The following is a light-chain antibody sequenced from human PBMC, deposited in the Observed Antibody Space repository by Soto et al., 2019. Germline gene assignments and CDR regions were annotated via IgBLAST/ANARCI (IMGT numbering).Light chain of an antibody. J-gene: IGKJ1*01. CDR2: AAS. V-gene: IGKV3-20*01. CDR3: HQYGTSVGT. Sequence: EIVLTQSPATLSLSPGERATLSCRASQSVSSYLAWYQQKPGQAPRLLIYAASSRATGIPDRFSGSGPGTDFTLTISRLEPEDFAVYYCHQYGTSVGTFGQGTKVDIK. CDR1: QSVSSY.